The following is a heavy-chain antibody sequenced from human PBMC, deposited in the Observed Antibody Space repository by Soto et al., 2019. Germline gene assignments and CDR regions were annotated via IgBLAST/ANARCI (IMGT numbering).Heavy chain of an antibody. CDR2: IYWDDDK. Sequence: QITLKESGPPLVRPAQTLTLTCDFSGFSLSTYHMGVAWIRQPPGKAREWLALIYWDDDKRYSPSLKDRLAISKDTSSNQVVLTITNMDPGDTATYFCAHAGDYDLLTFDHWGPGTLVTVSS. V-gene: IGHV2-5*02. CDR1: GFSLSTYHMG. J-gene: IGHJ4*02. CDR3: AHAGDYDLLTFDH. D-gene: IGHD4-17*01.